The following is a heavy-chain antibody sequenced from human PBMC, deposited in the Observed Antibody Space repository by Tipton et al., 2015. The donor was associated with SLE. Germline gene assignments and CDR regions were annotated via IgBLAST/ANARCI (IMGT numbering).Heavy chain of an antibody. Sequence: TLSLTCTVSDYSISSGYYWGWIRQPPGKGLEWIGYIYYSGNTKYNPSLKSRVTISVDTSKNQFSLKLSSVTAADTALYYCARGKGWFDPWGQGTLVTVSS. CDR1: DYSISSGYY. CDR3: ARGKGWFDP. J-gene: IGHJ5*02. CDR2: IYYSGNT. V-gene: IGHV4-61*01.